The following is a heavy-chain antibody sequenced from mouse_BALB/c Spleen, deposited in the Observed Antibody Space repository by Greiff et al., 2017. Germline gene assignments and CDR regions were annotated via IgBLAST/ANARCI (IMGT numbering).Heavy chain of an antibody. CDR2: INPSNGRT. CDR1: GYTFTSYW. CDR3: ARTAWFAY. V-gene: IGHV1S81*02. Sequence: VQLQQPGAELVKPGASVMLSCKASGYTFTSYWMHWVKQRPGQGLEWIGEINPSNGRTNYNEKFKSKATLAVDKSSSTAYMQLSSLTSEDSAVYYCARTAWFAYWGQGTLVTVSA. J-gene: IGHJ3*01.